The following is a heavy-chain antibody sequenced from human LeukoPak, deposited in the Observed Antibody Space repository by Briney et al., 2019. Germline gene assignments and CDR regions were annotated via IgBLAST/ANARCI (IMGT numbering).Heavy chain of an antibody. V-gene: IGHV3-64D*09. CDR1: GFTFSTYA. CDR2: VSSNVYST. J-gene: IGHJ4*02. CDR3: PRTLYGSGSFEPGY. D-gene: IGHD3-10*01. Sequence: GGSLRLSCSASGFTFSTYAMHWVRQAPGKGLEYVSSVSSNVYSTHYADSVKGRFAISRDNSKNTLYLQMSSLRTEDTAVYYGPRTLYGSGSFEPGYWGQGTLVT.